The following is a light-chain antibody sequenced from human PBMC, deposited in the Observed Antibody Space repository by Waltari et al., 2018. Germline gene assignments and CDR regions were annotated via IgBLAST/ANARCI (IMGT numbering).Light chain of an antibody. J-gene: IGKJ4*01. V-gene: IGKV1-12*01. CDR2: DAS. CDR3: LQASSFPLT. Sequence: DIQMTQSPSFVPASVGDRVTITCRASQGISTWLAWYQQKPGRAPKLLIYDASSLQSGVPSRFSGSGSGTDFILTISSLQPEDFATYYCLQASSFPLTLGGGTKVEIK. CDR1: QGISTW.